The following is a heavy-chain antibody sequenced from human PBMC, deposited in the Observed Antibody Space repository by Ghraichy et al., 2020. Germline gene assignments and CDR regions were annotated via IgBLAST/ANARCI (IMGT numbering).Heavy chain of an antibody. CDR2: IIPIFGTA. CDR3: ARVNMITFGGVMDEYYYYGMDV. CDR1: GGTFSSYA. V-gene: IGHV1-69*13. Sequence: SVKVSCKASGGTFSSYAISWVRQAPGQGLEWMGGIIPIFGTANYAQKFQGRVTITADESTSTAYMELSSLRSEDTAVYYCARVNMITFGGVMDEYYYYGMDVWGQGTTVTVSS. D-gene: IGHD3-16*01. J-gene: IGHJ6*02.